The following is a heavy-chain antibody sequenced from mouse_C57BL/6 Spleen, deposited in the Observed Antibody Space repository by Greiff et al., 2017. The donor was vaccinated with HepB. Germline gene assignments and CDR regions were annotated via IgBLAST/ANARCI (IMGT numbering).Heavy chain of an antibody. J-gene: IGHJ2*01. CDR3: ARTNFYFDY. Sequence: EVMLVESGGGLVKPGGSLKLSCAASGFTFSDCGMHWVRQAPEKGLEWVAYISSGSSTIYYADTVKGRFTISRDNAKNTLFLQMTSLRSEDTAMYYCARTNFYFDYWGQGTTLTVSS. D-gene: IGHD4-1*01. CDR1: GFTFSDCG. CDR2: ISSGSSTI. V-gene: IGHV5-17*01.